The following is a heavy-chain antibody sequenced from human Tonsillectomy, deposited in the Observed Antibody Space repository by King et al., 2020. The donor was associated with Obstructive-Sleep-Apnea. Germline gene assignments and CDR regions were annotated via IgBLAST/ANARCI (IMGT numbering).Heavy chain of an antibody. CDR2: LYSGGST. CDR3: ARDSGSYRSIPLQGDY. V-gene: IGHV3-66*01. J-gene: IGHJ4*02. CDR1: GFTVSSNY. D-gene: IGHD3-16*02. Sequence: DVQLVESGGGLVQPGGSLRLSCAASGFTVSSNYMNWVRQAPGKGLEWVSVLYSGGSTYYADSVKGRFTISRDNSKNTLYLQMNSLRAEDTAVYYCARDSGSYRSIPLQGDYWVQGTLVTVSS.